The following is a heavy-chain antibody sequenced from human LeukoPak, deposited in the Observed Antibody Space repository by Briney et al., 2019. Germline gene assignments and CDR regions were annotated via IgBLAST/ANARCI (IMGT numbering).Heavy chain of an antibody. CDR2: INPNGGST. V-gene: IGHV1-46*01. D-gene: IGHD2-8*01. CDR3: GRDYRRYCTTGVCQNPLYYYMDV. J-gene: IGHJ6*03. Sequence: ASVKVSCKASGYTFTSFYMHWVRQAPGQGLEWVGMINPNGGSTVYAQNFQGRVTMTGDMFTSTVYMELSSLRSEDTAVYYCGRDYRRYCTTGVCQNPLYYYMDVWGKGTTVTVSS. CDR1: GYTFTSFY.